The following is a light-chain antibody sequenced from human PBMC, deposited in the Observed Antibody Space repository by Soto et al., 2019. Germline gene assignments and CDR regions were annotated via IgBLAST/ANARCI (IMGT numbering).Light chain of an antibody. Sequence: VLTQSPGTLSLSPGETATPSSRASQTVSITYLTWYQQKPGQAPRLLIFGASKRATGIPDRFSGSGSGRDFTLTISGLEPEDFAVYYCQQYGSSPLISFGQGTRLEIK. V-gene: IGKV3-20*01. CDR1: QTVSITY. J-gene: IGKJ5*01. CDR2: GAS. CDR3: QQYGSSPLIS.